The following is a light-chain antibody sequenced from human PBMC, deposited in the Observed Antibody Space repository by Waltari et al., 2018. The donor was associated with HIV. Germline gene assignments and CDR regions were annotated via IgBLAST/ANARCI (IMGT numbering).Light chain of an antibody. CDR3: CSYSRSASYV. CDR1: RSDVGGYKY. V-gene: IGLV2-14*03. J-gene: IGLJ1*01. CDR2: EVT. Sequence: QSALTQPASVSGSPGQSITISCPGTRSDVGGYKYVYWYQQHPGRAPKVLISEVTNRTSGVSDRFSGSKSGNTASLTISGLLAEDDGDYYCCSYSRSASYVFGTGTKVTVL.